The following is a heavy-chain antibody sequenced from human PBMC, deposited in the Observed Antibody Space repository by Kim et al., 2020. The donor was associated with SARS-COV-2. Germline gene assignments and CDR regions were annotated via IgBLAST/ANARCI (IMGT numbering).Heavy chain of an antibody. Sequence: GESLKISCKGSGYSFTSYWIGWVRQMPGKGLEWMWIIYPGDSDTRYSPSFQGPVTISADKSISTAYLQWSSLKASDTAMYYFERGGPGYCSSTSCYGPFDSWGQGTLVTVS. V-gene: IGHV5-51*01. J-gene: IGHJ4*02. CDR1: GYSFTSYW. CDR3: ERGGPGYCSSTSCYGPFDS. D-gene: IGHD2-2*01. CDR2: IYPGDSDT.